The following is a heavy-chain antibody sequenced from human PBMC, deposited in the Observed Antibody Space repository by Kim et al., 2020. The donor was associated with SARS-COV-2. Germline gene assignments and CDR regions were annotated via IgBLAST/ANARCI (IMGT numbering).Heavy chain of an antibody. CDR1: GFTFSSYW. J-gene: IGHJ4*02. CDR2: IKQDESEI. V-gene: IGHV3-7*01. Sequence: GGSLRLSCAASGFTFSSYWMSWVRQAPGKGLEWVANIKQDESEIYYVDSVKGRFTISRDNAKNSPYLQMSSLRAEDTAIYYCARDPYAWDYWGQGTLVTVSS. D-gene: IGHD2-2*01. CDR3: ARDPYAWDY.